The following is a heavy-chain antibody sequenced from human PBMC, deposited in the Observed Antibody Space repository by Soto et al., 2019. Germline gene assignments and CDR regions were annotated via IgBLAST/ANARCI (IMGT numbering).Heavy chain of an antibody. CDR2: IYYSGST. CDR3: ARDRGVGATTDY. D-gene: IGHD1-26*01. CDR1: GYTIRRGDYY. Sequence: PSDTLSLTSPLSGYTIRRGDYYLRWLRQPPGKGLEWIGYIYYSGSTYYNPSLKSRVTISVDTAKNQFSLKLSSVTAADTAGYYCARDRGVGATTDYWGQGTLVTVSS. V-gene: IGHV4-30-4*02. J-gene: IGHJ4*02.